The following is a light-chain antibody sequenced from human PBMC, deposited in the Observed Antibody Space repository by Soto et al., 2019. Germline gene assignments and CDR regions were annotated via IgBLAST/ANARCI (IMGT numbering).Light chain of an antibody. CDR2: GAS. V-gene: IGKV3-20*01. CDR1: QSVSGNY. Sequence: EIVMTQSPVTLSVSPGERTTLSCRASQSVSGNYLAWYQQKPGQAPRLLIYGASNRATGIPERFSGSGSGTDFTLTISRLEPQDSAMYYCQQYVISVTFGQGTRLEIK. CDR3: QQYVISVT. J-gene: IGKJ5*01.